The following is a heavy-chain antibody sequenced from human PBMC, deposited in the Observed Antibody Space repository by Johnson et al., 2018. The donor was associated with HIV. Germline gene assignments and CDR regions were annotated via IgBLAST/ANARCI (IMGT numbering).Heavy chain of an antibody. D-gene: IGHD3-3*01. Sequence: VQLVESGGGVVQPGRSLRLSCAASGFTFSSYAMHWVRQAPGKVLEWVSLISWDGGRPYYAASVKGGFTISRDNSKNTLYLQMNSLRAEYTALYYCAKEYNFWSGYPDDAFDIWGQGTMVTVSS. CDR1: GFTFSSYA. CDR3: AKEYNFWSGYPDDAFDI. CDR2: ISWDGGRP. V-gene: IGHV3-NL1*01. J-gene: IGHJ3*02.